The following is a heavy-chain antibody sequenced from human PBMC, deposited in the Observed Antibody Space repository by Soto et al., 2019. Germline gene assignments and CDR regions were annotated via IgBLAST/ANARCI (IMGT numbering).Heavy chain of an antibody. V-gene: IGHV6-1*01. D-gene: IGHD6-19*01. CDR1: GNSVSSNSAA. CDR2: TYFRSKWYN. CDR3: ARAPSYTSGRPFDY. J-gene: IGHJ4*02. Sequence: SQTLSLTCAISGNSVSSNSAAWNWIRQSPSRGLEWLGRTYFRSKWYNDYALSVRSRISINPDTSKNQFSLQLNSVTPEDTAVYYCARAPSYTSGRPFDYWVQGTLVTVSS.